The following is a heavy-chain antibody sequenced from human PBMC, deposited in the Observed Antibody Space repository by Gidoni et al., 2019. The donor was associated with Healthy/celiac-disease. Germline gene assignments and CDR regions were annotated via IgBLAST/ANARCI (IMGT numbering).Heavy chain of an antibody. J-gene: IGHJ3*02. V-gene: IGHV3-73*02. Sequence: EVQLVESGGGLVQPGGSRKLPCAASGFTFRGSPMHWVRQASGKGPEWVGRIRSKANSYATAYAASVKGRFTISRDDSKNTAYLQMNSLKTEDTAVYYCTRLAPDYDSSRDAFDIWGQGTMVTVSS. D-gene: IGHD3-22*01. CDR3: TRLAPDYDSSRDAFDI. CDR2: IRSKANSYAT. CDR1: GFTFRGSP.